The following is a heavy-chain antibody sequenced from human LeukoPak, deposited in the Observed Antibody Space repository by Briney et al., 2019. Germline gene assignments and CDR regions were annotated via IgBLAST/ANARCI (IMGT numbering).Heavy chain of an antibody. V-gene: IGHV3-48*03. Sequence: GGSLRLSCAASGFTFSSYEMNWVRQAPGKGLEWISYITSSGSTKKYADSVKGRFTISRDNAKKSLYLQMNSLRGEDTAVYYCARDPGYSNNFDHWGQGTLATVSS. CDR1: GFTFSSYE. J-gene: IGHJ4*02. CDR3: ARDPGYSNNFDH. CDR2: ITSSGSTK. D-gene: IGHD4-11*01.